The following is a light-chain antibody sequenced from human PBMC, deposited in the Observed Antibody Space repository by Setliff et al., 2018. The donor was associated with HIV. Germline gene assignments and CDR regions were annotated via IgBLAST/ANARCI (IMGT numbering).Light chain of an antibody. V-gene: IGLV2-11*01. Sequence: QSVLTQPLSVSGSPGQSVTFSCTGSSSDVGAYNYVSWYQQHPGKAPKLIIYDVSKRPSGVPDRFSGSKSGDTASLTISGLQSDDEADYYCCSYAGTYTYVFGTGTKVTVL. CDR2: DVS. CDR3: CSYAGTYTYV. CDR1: SSDVGAYNY. J-gene: IGLJ1*01.